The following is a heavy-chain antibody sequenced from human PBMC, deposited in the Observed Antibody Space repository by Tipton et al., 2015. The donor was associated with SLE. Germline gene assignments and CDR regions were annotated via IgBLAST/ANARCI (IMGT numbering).Heavy chain of an antibody. V-gene: IGHV4-39*07. CDR2: IYYSGST. CDR3: ARGVGYSSSWYGRNWFDS. CDR1: GGSVSSGSYY. Sequence: TLSLTCTVSGGSVSSGSYYWGWIRQPPGKGLEWIGSIYYSGSTYYNPSLKSRVTISVDTSKNQFSLRLSSVTAADTAVYYCARGVGYSSSWYGRNWFDSWGQGTLVTVSS. D-gene: IGHD6-13*01. J-gene: IGHJ5*01.